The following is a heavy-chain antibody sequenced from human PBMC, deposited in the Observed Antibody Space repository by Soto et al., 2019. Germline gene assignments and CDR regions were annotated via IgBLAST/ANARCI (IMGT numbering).Heavy chain of an antibody. CDR3: PRGRETAASDAYNWCDP. J-gene: IGHJ5*02. CDR1: GYTFTSYD. Sequence: QVQLVQSGAEVKKPGASVKVSCKASGYTFTSYDINWVRQATGQGLEWMGWMNPNSGNTGYAQKFQGRATMTRNTSVSTAYMELSSLGSVDTAGYYWPRGRETAASDAYNWCDPWGQGTLVTVFS. V-gene: IGHV1-8*01. CDR2: MNPNSGNT. D-gene: IGHD5-18*01.